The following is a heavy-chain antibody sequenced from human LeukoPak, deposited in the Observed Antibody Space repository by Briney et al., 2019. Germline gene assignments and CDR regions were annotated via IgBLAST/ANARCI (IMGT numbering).Heavy chain of an antibody. CDR1: GGSFSGDF. CDR3: AKSNGYGLVDI. CDR2: INHGGST. V-gene: IGHV4-34*10. J-gene: IGHJ3*02. Sequence: PSETLSLTCAVYGGSFSGDFWSWIRQSPGKGLEWIGEINHGGSTTYNPSLQSRVTMSVDTSTNQISLKLNSVTAADTAVYYCAKSNGYGLVDIWGQGTMVTVSS. D-gene: IGHD3-10*01.